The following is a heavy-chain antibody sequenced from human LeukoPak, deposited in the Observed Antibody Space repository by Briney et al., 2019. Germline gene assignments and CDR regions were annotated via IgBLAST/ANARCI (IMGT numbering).Heavy chain of an antibody. V-gene: IGHV3-21*01. CDR2: ISSSGSLI. Sequence: GGSLRLSCAASGFTFRSFSMNWVRQAPGKGLEWVSSISSSGSLIFYADSVKGRFTISRDNAENSLYLQMNNLRAEDTAVYYCARDSSIYFGSGGITGALDVWGQGTMVPVSS. D-gene: IGHD3-10*01. CDR3: ARDSSIYFGSGGITGALDV. J-gene: IGHJ3*01. CDR1: GFTFRSFS.